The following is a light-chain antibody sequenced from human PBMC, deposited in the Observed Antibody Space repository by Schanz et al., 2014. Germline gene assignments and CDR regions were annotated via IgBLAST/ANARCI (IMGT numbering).Light chain of an antibody. V-gene: IGKV1-5*03. Sequence: DIQMTQSPSTLSASLGDRVTITCRASQSISSTLAWYQQKPGEAPKVLIYKASGLQSGVPSRFSGSGSGTEFTLTISSLQPDDFATYYCQQYNSYWAFGQGTKVEIK. J-gene: IGKJ1*01. CDR2: KAS. CDR1: QSISST. CDR3: QQYNSYWA.